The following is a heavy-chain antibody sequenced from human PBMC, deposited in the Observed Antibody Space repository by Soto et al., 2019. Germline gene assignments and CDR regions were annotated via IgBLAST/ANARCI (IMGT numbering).Heavy chain of an antibody. J-gene: IGHJ4*02. CDR1: GGSISSYY. Sequence: SETLSLTCTVSGGSISSYYGSWIRQPPGKELEWIGYIYYSGSTNYNPSLKSRVTISVDTSKNQFSLKLSSVTAADTAVYYCARHVDFWSESDYWGQGTLVTVSS. CDR2: IYYSGST. V-gene: IGHV4-59*08. CDR3: ARHVDFWSESDY. D-gene: IGHD3-3*01.